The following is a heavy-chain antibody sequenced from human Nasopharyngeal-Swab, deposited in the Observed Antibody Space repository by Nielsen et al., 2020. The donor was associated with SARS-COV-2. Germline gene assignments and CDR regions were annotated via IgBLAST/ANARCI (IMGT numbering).Heavy chain of an antibody. Sequence: GESLKISCAASGFTFSSYSMNWVRQAPGKGLEWVSSISSSISYIYYADSVKGRFTISRDNAKHSLYLQMNSLRAEDPAVYYCASHPASSSSVYYYYGMDVWGQGTTVTVSS. D-gene: IGHD6-6*01. CDR1: GFTFSSYS. J-gene: IGHJ6*02. CDR3: ASHPASSSSVYYYYGMDV. V-gene: IGHV3-21*01. CDR2: ISSSISYI.